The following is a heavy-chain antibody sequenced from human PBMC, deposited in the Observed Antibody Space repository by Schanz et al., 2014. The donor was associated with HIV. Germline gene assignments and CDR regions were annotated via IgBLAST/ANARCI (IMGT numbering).Heavy chain of an antibody. D-gene: IGHD3-22*01. J-gene: IGHJ4*02. Sequence: EEQLVESGGGLVQPGGSLRLSCVASGFTFNNYAMTWVRQAPGKGLEWVSSISESGGRSYYADSVNGRFTISRDNSKNTLYLEMTTLRTEDTAVYYCAKPEYDSRGNSQSHFDYWGQGTLVTVSS. CDR1: GFTFNNYA. V-gene: IGHV3-23*04. CDR3: AKPEYDSRGNSQSHFDY. CDR2: ISESGGRS.